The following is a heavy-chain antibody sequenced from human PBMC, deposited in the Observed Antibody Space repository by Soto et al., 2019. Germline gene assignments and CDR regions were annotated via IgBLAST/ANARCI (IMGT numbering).Heavy chain of an antibody. CDR3: ARDGPYNWNYALDY. V-gene: IGHV3-74*01. Sequence: GGSLRLSCAASGFSFSTYWMHWVRQAPGKGLVWVSRVNSDGSSTSYADSVKGRFTISRDNAKNTLFLQMNSLRAEDTAVYFCARDGPYNWNYALDYWGQGTPVTVSS. J-gene: IGHJ4*02. CDR1: GFSFSTYW. D-gene: IGHD1-7*01. CDR2: VNSDGSST.